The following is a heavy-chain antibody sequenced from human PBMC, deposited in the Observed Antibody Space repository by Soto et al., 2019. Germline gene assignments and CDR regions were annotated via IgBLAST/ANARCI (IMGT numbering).Heavy chain of an antibody. CDR3: ARVVRQRITIFGVVMGPTGMDV. V-gene: IGHV1-69*02. CDR2: IIPILGIA. Sequence: ASGKASCKGSGGTFSSYTISWVRQAPGQGLEWMGRIIPILGIANYAQKFQGRVTITADKSTSTAYMELSSLRSEDTAVYYCARVVRQRITIFGVVMGPTGMDVWGQGTTVTVSS. CDR1: GGTFSSYT. D-gene: IGHD3-3*01. J-gene: IGHJ6*02.